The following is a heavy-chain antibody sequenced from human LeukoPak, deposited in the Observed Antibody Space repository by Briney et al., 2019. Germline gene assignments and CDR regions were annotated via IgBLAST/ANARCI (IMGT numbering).Heavy chain of an antibody. CDR3: ARDASALY. CDR2: IKPDGSEK. J-gene: IGHJ4*02. Sequence: GGTLRLSCAASGFTFSSYGMSWVRQAPGKGLEWVASIKPDGSEKYYLYSVKGRFTISRDNARDSLYLQMNSLRDDDTSVYFCARDASALYWGRGTLVTVSS. CDR1: GFTFSSYG. V-gene: IGHV3-7*01. D-gene: IGHD6-19*01.